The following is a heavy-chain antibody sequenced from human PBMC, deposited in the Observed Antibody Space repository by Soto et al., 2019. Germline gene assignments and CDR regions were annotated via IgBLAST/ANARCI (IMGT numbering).Heavy chain of an antibody. CDR1: GGTFSSSA. J-gene: IGHJ4*02. V-gene: IGHV1-69*01. CDR3: ARVGAYDDSSDYSPFEY. D-gene: IGHD3-22*01. Sequence: QVQLVQSGAEMKKPGSSVKVSCKASGGTFSSSALSWVRQAPGQGLEWMGAIIPILGTAYYAQKFQGRVTITADESTSTVYMGVSSLRSEDTSIYYCARVGAYDDSSDYSPFEYRGQGTLVTVSS. CDR2: IIPILGTA.